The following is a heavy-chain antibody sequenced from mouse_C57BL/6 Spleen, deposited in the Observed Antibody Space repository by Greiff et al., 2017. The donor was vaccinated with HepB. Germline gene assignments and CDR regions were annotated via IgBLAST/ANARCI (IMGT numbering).Heavy chain of an antibody. V-gene: IGHV1-59*01. D-gene: IGHD3-2*02. Sequence: QVQLQQPGAELVRPGTSVKLSCKASGYTFTSYWMHWVKQRPGQGLEWIGVIDPSDSYTNYNQKFKGKATLTVDTSSSTAYMQLNSLTSEDSAVYYCARKTAQAYYFDYWGQGTTLTVSS. CDR2: IDPSDSYT. J-gene: IGHJ2*01. CDR1: GYTFTSYW. CDR3: ARKTAQAYYFDY.